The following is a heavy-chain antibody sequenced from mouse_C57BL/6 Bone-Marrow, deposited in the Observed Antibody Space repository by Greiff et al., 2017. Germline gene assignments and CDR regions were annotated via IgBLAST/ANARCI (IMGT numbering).Heavy chain of an antibody. J-gene: IGHJ2*01. CDR1: GFNIKDAY. CDR3: TTGSLYFDY. D-gene: IGHD6-2*01. V-gene: IGHV14-4*01. Sequence: EVQLQQSGAELVRPGASVKLSCTASGFNIKDAYMHWVKPRPEQGLEWIGWIDPENGDTEYASKFQGKATIPADTSSNTAYLQLSSLTSEDTAVYYCTTGSLYFDYWGQGTTLTVSS. CDR2: IDPENGDT.